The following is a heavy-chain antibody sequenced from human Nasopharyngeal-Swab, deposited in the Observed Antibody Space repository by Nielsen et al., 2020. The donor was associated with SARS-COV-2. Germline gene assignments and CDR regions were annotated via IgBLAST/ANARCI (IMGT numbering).Heavy chain of an antibody. D-gene: IGHD2-15*01. Sequence: SETLSLTCAVYGGSFSASYWGWIRQPPGKGLEWIGEINHSGSTNYNPSLKSRVTISVDTSKNQFSLKLSSVTAADTAVYYCAGGSFSGVAPDDTFDYWGQGTLVTVSS. CDR3: AGGSFSGVAPDDTFDY. J-gene: IGHJ4*02. CDR1: GGSFSASY. CDR2: INHSGST. V-gene: IGHV4-34*01.